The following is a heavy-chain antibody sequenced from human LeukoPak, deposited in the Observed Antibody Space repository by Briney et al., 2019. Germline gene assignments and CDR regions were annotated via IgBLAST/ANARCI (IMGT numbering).Heavy chain of an antibody. CDR2: ISAYNGNT. Sequence: ASVKVSCKASGYTFTSYGISWVRQAPGQGLEWMGWISAYNGNTNYAQKLQGRVTMTTDTSTSTAYMELRSLRSDDTAVYYCARDPLENYDILTGYLDYWGQGTLVTVSS. J-gene: IGHJ4*02. CDR1: GYTFTSYG. CDR3: ARDPLENYDILTGYLDY. D-gene: IGHD3-9*01. V-gene: IGHV1-18*01.